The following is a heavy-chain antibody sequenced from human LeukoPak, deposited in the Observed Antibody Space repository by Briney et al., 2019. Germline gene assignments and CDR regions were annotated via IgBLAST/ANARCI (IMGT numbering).Heavy chain of an antibody. D-gene: IGHD2-21*01. CDR3: AKGDWGLAHFDY. J-gene: IGHJ4*02. Sequence: PGRSLRLSCAASGFTFSSYGMHWVRQAPGKGLEWVAVISYDGSNKYYADSVKGRFTISRDNSKNTLYLQMNSLRAEDTAVYYCAKGDWGLAHFDYWGQGTLVTVSS. CDR1: GFTFSSYG. CDR2: ISYDGSNK. V-gene: IGHV3-30*18.